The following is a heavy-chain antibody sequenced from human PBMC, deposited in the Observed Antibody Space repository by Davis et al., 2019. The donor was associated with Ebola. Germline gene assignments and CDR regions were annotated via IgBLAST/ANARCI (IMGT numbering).Heavy chain of an antibody. D-gene: IGHD3-10*01. V-gene: IGHV3-74*01. J-gene: IGHJ3*02. CDR2: INGGATTI. CDR1: GFPFSTSW. CDR3: ARGDFGSGGALDI. Sequence: PGGSLRLSCAASGFPFSTSWMYWVRQIPGKGPACVSRINGGATTIDDTDSAKGRFTISRDNAKNTLYLQMNSLRVEDTAVYYCARGDFGSGGALDIWGQGTLVTVSS.